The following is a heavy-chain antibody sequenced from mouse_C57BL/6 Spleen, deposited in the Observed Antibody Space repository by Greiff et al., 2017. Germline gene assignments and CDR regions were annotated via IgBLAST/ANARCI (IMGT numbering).Heavy chain of an antibody. CDR1: GYTFTSYW. Sequence: VQLQESGAELVMPGASVKLSCKASGYTFTSYWMHWVKQRPGQGLEWIGEIDPSDSYTNYNQKFKGKSTLTVDKSSSTAYMQLSSLTSEDSAVYYCARWYYYGSSYRAMDYWGQGTSVTVSS. D-gene: IGHD1-1*01. V-gene: IGHV1-69*01. J-gene: IGHJ4*01. CDR2: IDPSDSYT. CDR3: ARWYYYGSSYRAMDY.